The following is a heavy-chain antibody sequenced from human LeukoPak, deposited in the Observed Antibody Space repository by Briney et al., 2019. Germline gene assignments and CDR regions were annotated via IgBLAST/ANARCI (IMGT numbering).Heavy chain of an antibody. D-gene: IGHD6-19*01. CDR3: AREIAVAGTVWFDP. CDR1: GGSISSSSYY. Sequence: SETLSLTCTVSGGSISSSSYYWGWIRQPPGKGLEWIGSIYYSRSTYYNPSLKSRVTISVDTSKNQFSLKLSSVTAADTAVYYCAREIAVAGTVWFDPWGQGTLVTVSS. J-gene: IGHJ5*02. CDR2: IYYSRST. V-gene: IGHV4-39*02.